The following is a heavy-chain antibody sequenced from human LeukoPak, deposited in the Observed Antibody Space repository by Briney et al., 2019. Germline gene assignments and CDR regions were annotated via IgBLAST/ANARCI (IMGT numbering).Heavy chain of an antibody. CDR3: AKVPVGVVIPSAIYFDY. V-gene: IGHV3-23*01. J-gene: IGHJ4*02. Sequence: AGGSLRLSCAASGFTFSIHAMSWVRQPPGQGLEWVATISGNGGSTYYADSVKGRFTISRANSRDTLYLQMNSLRAEDTAVYYCAKVPVGVVIPSAIYFDYWGQGTLVTVSS. D-gene: IGHD3-3*01. CDR1: GFTFSIHA. CDR2: ISGNGGST.